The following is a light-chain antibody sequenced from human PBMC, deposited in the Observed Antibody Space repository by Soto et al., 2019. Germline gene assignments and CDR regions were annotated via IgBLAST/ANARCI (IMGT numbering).Light chain of an antibody. CDR2: GAS. J-gene: IGKJ5*01. V-gene: IGKV3-20*01. Sequence: ETVMTQSPATLSVSPGERATLSCRASQSISSSLLAWYQQKPGQAPRLLIYGASSRATGIPDRFSGTGSETDFTLTISRLEPEDFAVYYCQQYDNSPITFGQGTRLEIK. CDR3: QQYDNSPIT. CDR1: QSISSSL.